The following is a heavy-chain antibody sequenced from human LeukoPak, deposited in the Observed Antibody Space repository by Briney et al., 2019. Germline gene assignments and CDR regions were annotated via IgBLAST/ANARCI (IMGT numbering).Heavy chain of an antibody. Sequence: PSETLSLTCTVSGGSTSSRNYYWGWIRQTPGKGLEWIGSIYSSRSTYYNPSLKSPFTISVDTSKNQFSLKLSSVTAADTAIYYCASHYDILTGLAYFDYWGQGTLVTVSS. J-gene: IGHJ4*02. CDR2: IYSSRST. CDR3: ASHYDILTGLAYFDY. V-gene: IGHV4-39*07. D-gene: IGHD3-9*01. CDR1: GGSTSSRNYY.